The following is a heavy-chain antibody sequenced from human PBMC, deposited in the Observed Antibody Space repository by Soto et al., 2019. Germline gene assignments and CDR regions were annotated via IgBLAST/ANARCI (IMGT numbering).Heavy chain of an antibody. D-gene: IGHD6-25*01. CDR2: ISSGGTVM. Sequence: GGSLRLSCAASGFTFSSYEINWFRQAPGKGLEWISYISSGGTVMYYADPVKGRFTISRDNAKNSLYLHMNSLRAEGTAVYFCARIAANVYNYYAMDVWGQGTTVTVSS. CDR1: GFTFSSYE. J-gene: IGHJ6*02. CDR3: ARIAANVYNYYAMDV. V-gene: IGHV3-48*03.